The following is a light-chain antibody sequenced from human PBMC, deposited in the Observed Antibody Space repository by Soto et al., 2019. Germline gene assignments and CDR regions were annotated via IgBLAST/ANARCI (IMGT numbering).Light chain of an antibody. V-gene: IGLV4-69*01. Sequence: QPVLTQSPSASASLGAAVKLTCTLSSGHSSYAIAWHQQQPEKGPRYLMKLNSDGSHSKGDGIPDRFSGSSPGAERYLTISSLQSEDEADYYCQTWGTGIPWVFGGGTKLTVL. J-gene: IGLJ3*02. CDR1: SGHSSYA. CDR3: QTWGTGIPWV. CDR2: LNSDGSH.